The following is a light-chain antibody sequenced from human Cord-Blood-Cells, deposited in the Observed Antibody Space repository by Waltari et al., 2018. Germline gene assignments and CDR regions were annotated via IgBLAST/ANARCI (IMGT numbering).Light chain of an antibody. V-gene: IGLV2-14*01. CDR3: SSYTSSSTLV. Sequence: QSALTQPASVSGSPGQSITISCTGTSSDVGGYNYVSWYQQHPGKAPKLMIYDVSNRPSGVSNRCSGSKSGNTASLTISGLQAEDEADYYFSSYTSSSTLVFGGGTKLTVL. CDR2: DVS. J-gene: IGLJ2*01. CDR1: SSDVGGYNY.